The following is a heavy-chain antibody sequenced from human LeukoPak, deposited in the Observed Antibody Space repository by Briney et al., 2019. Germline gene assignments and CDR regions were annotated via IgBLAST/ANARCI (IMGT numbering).Heavy chain of an antibody. J-gene: IGHJ4*02. CDR1: GGSFSGYY. Sequence: SETLSLTCAVYGGSFSGYYWSWIRQPPGKGLEWIGEINHSGSTNYNPSLKSRVTISVDTPKNQFSLKLSSVTAADTAVYYCARVSFTVTTFDYWGQGTLVTVSS. V-gene: IGHV4-34*01. D-gene: IGHD4-17*01. CDR3: ARVSFTVTTFDY. CDR2: INHSGST.